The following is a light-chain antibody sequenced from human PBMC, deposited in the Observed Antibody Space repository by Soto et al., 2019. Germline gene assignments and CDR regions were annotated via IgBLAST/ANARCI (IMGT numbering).Light chain of an antibody. CDR2: DNN. CDR1: SSNIGSNH. V-gene: IGLV1-51*01. J-gene: IGLJ2*01. Sequence: QSVLTQPPSASGTPGQRVTISCSGSSSNIGSNHVSWYQQLPETAPKLLIYDNNERPSGIPDRFSGSKSGTSATLGITGLQTGDEADYFCGAWDSSLGAAIFGGGTKLTVL. CDR3: GAWDSSLGAAI.